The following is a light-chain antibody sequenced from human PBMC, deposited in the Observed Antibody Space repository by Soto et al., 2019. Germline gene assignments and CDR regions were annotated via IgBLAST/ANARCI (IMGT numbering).Light chain of an antibody. CDR2: GAS. V-gene: IGKV3-20*01. CDR1: QSGFSFY. CDR3: HQYGSSPWT. J-gene: IGKJ1*01. Sequence: EIVLTQSPGTLSLSPGERATLSCRASQSGFSFYLAWFQQKPGQAPRLLIYGASTRATGIPDRFSGSGSGTDFTLTISRPEPEDFAVYYCHQYGSSPWTLGQGTKVEIK.